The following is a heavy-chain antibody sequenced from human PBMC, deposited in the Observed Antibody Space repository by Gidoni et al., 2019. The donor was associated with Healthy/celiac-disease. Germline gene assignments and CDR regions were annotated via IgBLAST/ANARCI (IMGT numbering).Heavy chain of an antibody. CDR3: ARGGRDGYNYYYFDY. CDR1: GGSISMYY. V-gene: IGHV4-59*01. J-gene: IGHJ4*02. Sequence: QVQLQESGPGLVKPSETLSLTCTVSGGSISMYYWSGIRQPPWKVLEWIGDIYYSVSTNYNPYLKSRVTISVDTSKNQFSLKLSSVTAADTAVYYCARGGRDGYNYYYFDYWGQGTLVTVSS. CDR2: IYYSVST. D-gene: IGHD5-12*01.